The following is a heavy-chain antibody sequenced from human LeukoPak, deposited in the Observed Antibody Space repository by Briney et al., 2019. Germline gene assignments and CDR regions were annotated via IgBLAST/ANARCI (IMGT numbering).Heavy chain of an antibody. CDR3: ARKVYSSGLGDYYFDY. J-gene: IGHJ4*02. V-gene: IGHV5-51*01. D-gene: IGHD6-19*01. CDR1: GYSFTSYW. Sequence: GESLKISCKGSGYSFTSYWIGWVRQMPGKGLEWMGIIYPGDSDTRYSPSFQGQVTISADKSISAAYLQWSSLKASDTAMYYCARKVYSSGLGDYYFDYWGQGTLVTVSS. CDR2: IYPGDSDT.